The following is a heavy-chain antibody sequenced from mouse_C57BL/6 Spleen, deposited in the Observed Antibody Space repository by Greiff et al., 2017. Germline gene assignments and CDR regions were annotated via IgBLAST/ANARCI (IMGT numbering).Heavy chain of an antibody. CDR1: GFSFTSYG. Sequence: VQLQQSGPGLVQPSQTLSITCTVSGFSFTSYGVHWVRQSPGKGLEWLGVIRRGGSTDYDAAFMSRLCITNDNSKSQVFFIMNSLQAADTAIYYCAEGATTGGFAYWGQGTLVTVSA. CDR3: AEGATTGGFAY. D-gene: IGHD1-1*01. V-gene: IGHV2-5*01. CDR2: IRRGGST. J-gene: IGHJ3*01.